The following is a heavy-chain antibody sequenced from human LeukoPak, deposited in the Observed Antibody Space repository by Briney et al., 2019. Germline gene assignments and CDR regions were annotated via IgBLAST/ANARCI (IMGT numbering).Heavy chain of an antibody. V-gene: IGHV1-69*05. D-gene: IGHD3-10*01. Sequence: SVKVSCKASGGTFSSYAISWVRQAPGQGLEWMGGIIPIFGTANYAQKFQGRVTITTDESTSTAYMELSSLRSEDTAVYYCARGLVGMVRGVIIGPLDYWGQGTLVTVSS. J-gene: IGHJ4*02. CDR3: ARGLVGMVRGVIIGPLDY. CDR1: GGTFSSYA. CDR2: IIPIFGTA.